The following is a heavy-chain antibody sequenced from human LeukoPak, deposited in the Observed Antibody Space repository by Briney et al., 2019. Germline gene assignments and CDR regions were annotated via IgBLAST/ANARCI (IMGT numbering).Heavy chain of an antibody. D-gene: IGHD3-22*01. CDR3: ARDPYFDSSPDY. CDR2: ISAYNGNT. CDR1: GYTFTSYG. Sequence: ASAKVSCKASGYTFTSYGISWVRQAPGQGLEWMGWISAYNGNTNYAQKLQGRVTMTTDTSTSTAYMELRSLRSDDTAVYYCARDPYFDSSPDYWGQGTRVTVSS. V-gene: IGHV1-18*01. J-gene: IGHJ4*02.